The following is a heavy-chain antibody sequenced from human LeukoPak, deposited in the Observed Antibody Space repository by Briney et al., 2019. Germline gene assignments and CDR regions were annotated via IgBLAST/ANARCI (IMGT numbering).Heavy chain of an antibody. CDR3: ARGFYSPHY. CDR2: IYYSGRT. V-gene: IGHV4-59*01. D-gene: IGHD4-11*01. Sequence: SETLSHTCTVSGGSISSDYWSWIRQPPGKGLEWIGYIYYSGRTYYNPSLRSRTTISVDTSKNQFSLKLSSVTAADTAVYYCARGFYSPHYWGQGTLVSVSS. J-gene: IGHJ4*02. CDR1: GGSISSDY.